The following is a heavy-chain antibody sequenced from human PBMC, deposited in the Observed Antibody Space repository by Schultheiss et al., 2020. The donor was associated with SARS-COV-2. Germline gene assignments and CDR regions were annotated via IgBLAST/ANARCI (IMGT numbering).Heavy chain of an antibody. J-gene: IGHJ6*02. CDR3: ARDGNMHRGMDV. CDR1: GFTFSSYA. CDR2: ISYDGSNK. V-gene: IGHV3-30*04. D-gene: IGHD2/OR15-2a*01. Sequence: GESLKISCAASGFTFSSYAMHWVRQAPGKGLEWVAVISYDGSNKYYADSVKGRFTISRDNSKNTLYLQMNSLRAEDTAVYYCARDGNMHRGMDVWGQGTTVTVSS.